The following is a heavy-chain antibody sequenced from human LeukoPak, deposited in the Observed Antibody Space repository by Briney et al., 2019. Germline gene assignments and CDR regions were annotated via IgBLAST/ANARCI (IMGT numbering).Heavy chain of an antibody. CDR3: ARGPVRILWFRESLYYFDY. J-gene: IGHJ4*02. V-gene: IGHV1-8*01. D-gene: IGHD3-10*01. Sequence: ASVKVSCKASGYTFTSYDINWVRQATGHGLEWMGWMNPNSGNTGYAQKFQGRVTMTRNTSISTAYMELSSLRSEDTAVYYCARGPVRILWFRESLYYFDYWGQGTLVTVSS. CDR2: MNPNSGNT. CDR1: GYTFTSYD.